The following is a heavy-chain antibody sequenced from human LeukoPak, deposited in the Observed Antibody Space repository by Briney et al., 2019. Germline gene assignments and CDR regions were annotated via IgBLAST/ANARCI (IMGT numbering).Heavy chain of an antibody. CDR2: IRYDGSNK. CDR3: ATPPTVTRNY. D-gene: IGHD4-17*01. CDR1: GFTFLSYG. Sequence: GGSLRLSCAASGFTFLSYGMHWVRQAPGKGLEWVAFIRYDGSNKYYADSVKGRFTISRDNSKNTLYLQMNSLRAEDTAVYYCATPPTVTRNYWGQGTLVTVSS. J-gene: IGHJ4*02. V-gene: IGHV3-30*02.